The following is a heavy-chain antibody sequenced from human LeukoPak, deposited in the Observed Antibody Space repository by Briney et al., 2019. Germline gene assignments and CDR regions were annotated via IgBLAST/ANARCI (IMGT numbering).Heavy chain of an antibody. V-gene: IGHV4-59*01. CDR3: ARGVHYYDSSGYSGYYYYYYMDV. D-gene: IGHD3-22*01. J-gene: IGHJ6*03. CDR2: IYYSGST. CDR1: GGSISSYY. Sequence: SQTLSLTCTVSGGSISSYYWSWIRQPPGKGLEWIGYIYYSGSTNYNPSLKSRVTISVDTSKNQFSLKLSSVTAADTAVYYCARGVHYYDSSGYSGYYYYYYMDVWGKGTTVTVSS.